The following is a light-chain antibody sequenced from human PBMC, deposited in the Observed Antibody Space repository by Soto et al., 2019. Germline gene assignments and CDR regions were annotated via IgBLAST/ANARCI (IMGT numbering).Light chain of an antibody. CDR2: GAS. V-gene: IGKV3-15*01. CDR3: QQYNSWPLT. J-gene: IGKJ4*01. Sequence: EIVMTQSPATLSVSPGERATLSCRASQVVSSNLAWYQQKPGQAPRLLIYGASTRATGIPGRFSGSGSGTEFTLIISSLQSEDFAVYYCQQYNSWPLTFGGGTKVDIK. CDR1: QVVSSN.